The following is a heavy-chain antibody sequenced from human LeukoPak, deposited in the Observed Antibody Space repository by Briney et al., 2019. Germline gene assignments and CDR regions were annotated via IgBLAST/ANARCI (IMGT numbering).Heavy chain of an antibody. CDR1: GXSFSTYG. V-gene: IGHV3-30*18. D-gene: IGHD1-26*01. CDR3: AKEVGTFTLDY. CDR2: ISYDGSDK. Sequence: PGGSLRLSWAASGXSFSTYGVHWVRQAPGKGLEWVTVISYDGSDKYYADSVKGRLTISRDNSRSTLYLQMNSLRVEDTAVYYCAKEVGTFTLDYWGQGTLVTVSS. J-gene: IGHJ4*02.